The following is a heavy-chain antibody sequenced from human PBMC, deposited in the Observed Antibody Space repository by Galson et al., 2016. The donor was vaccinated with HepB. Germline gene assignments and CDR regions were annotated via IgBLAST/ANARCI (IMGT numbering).Heavy chain of an antibody. J-gene: IGHJ1*01. CDR1: GFSLSTVGVG. D-gene: IGHD6-19*01. CDR2: IYWNDDK. Sequence: PALVKPTQTLTLTCTFSGFSLSTVGVGVGWIRQPPGKALEWLALIYWNDDKRYSPFLKSRLTITKDTSENQVVLTMANMDPVDTATYYCAHNGAVAGLPIQFEHWGQGTLVTVSS. CDR3: AHNGAVAGLPIQFEH. V-gene: IGHV2-5*01.